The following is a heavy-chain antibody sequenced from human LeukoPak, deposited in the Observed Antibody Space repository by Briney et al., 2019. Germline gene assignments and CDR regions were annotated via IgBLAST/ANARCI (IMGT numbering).Heavy chain of an antibody. V-gene: IGHV4-59*01. CDR3: ASRGGDPLSLDY. CDR2: IYYSGST. Sequence: SETLSLTCTVSGGSISSYYWSWIRQPPGKGLEWIGYIYYSGSTNYNPSLKSRVTISVDTSKNQFSLKLSSVTAADTAVYYCASRGGDPLSLDYWGQGTLVTVSS. J-gene: IGHJ4*02. CDR1: GGSISSYY. D-gene: IGHD3-16*01.